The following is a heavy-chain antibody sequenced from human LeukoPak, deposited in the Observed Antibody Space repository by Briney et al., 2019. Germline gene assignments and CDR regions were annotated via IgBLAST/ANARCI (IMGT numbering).Heavy chain of an antibody. D-gene: IGHD6-19*01. J-gene: IGHJ4*02. CDR1: GGSFSSYY. CDR3: ASQYSSGWYYFDY. V-gene: IGHV4-4*07. CDR2: IYGSGST. Sequence: SETLSLTCTVSGGSFSSYYWSWIRQPAGKGLQWIGRIYGSGSTTYNPSLKSRLTMSVDTSKNQFSLKLSSVTAADTAVYYCASQYSSGWYYFDYWGQGTLVTVSS.